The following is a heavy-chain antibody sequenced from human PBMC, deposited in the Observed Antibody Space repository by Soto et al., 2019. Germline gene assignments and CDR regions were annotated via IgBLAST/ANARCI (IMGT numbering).Heavy chain of an antibody. Sequence: SETLSLTCTVSGGSLNIRSYYWGWIRQPPGKGLEWIGSIYSSGSTYYNPSLKSRVTILVDTSKNQFSLELSSVTAADTAGYYCARRPFEDWLFPFDSWGQGTLVTVSS. J-gene: IGHJ4*02. V-gene: IGHV4-39*01. D-gene: IGHD3-9*01. CDR1: GGSLNIRSYY. CDR2: IYSSGST. CDR3: ARRPFEDWLFPFDS.